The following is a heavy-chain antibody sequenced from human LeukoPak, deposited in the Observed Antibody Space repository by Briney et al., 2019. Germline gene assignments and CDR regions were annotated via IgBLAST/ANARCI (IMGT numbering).Heavy chain of an antibody. V-gene: IGHV3-30*02. Sequence: GGSLRLSCAASGFTFSGSAMHWVRQAPGKGLEWVAFIRYDGSNKYYADSVKGRFTISRDNSKNTLYLQMNSLRAEDTAVYYCAKDRDDILTGYYRAFDYWGQGTLVTVSS. CDR1: GFTFSGSA. D-gene: IGHD3-9*01. CDR2: IRYDGSNK. J-gene: IGHJ4*02. CDR3: AKDRDDILTGYYRAFDY.